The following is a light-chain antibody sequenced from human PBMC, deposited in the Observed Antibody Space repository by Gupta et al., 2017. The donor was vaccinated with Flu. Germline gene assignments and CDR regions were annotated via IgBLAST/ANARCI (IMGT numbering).Light chain of an antibody. J-gene: IGKJ3*01. CDR1: QSRGHSNRNTY. V-gene: IGKV2-30*02. CDR2: QLS. CDR3: VQWKSCATV. Sequence: VTLGQPASISCRSSQSRGHSNRNTYLNWFQDWPVQTPRRLLYQLSNRVSGVPDRFSGSGSGTDFTLEISMMESKDVGVYYCVQWKSCATVFGPGTKLDIK.